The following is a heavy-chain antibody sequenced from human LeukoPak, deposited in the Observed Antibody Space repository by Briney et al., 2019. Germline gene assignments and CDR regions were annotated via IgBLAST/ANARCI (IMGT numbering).Heavy chain of an antibody. CDR2: INPNSGGT. J-gene: IGHJ6*03. CDR3: ARGASYCSSTSCYPEAYYYYMDV. Sequence: ASVKVSCKASGYTFTGYYMHWVRQAPGQGLEWMGWINPNSGGTNYAQKFQGRVTMTRDTSISTAYMELSRLRSDATAVYYCARGASYCSSTSCYPEAYYYYMDVWGKGTTVTVSS. D-gene: IGHD2-2*01. CDR1: GYTFTGYY. V-gene: IGHV1-2*02.